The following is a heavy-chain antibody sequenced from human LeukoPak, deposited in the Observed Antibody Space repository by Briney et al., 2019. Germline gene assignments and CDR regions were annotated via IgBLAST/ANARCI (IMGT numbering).Heavy chain of an antibody. J-gene: IGHJ6*03. Sequence: SETLSLTCTVSGGSISSHYWSWIRQSPGKGPEWIGYIYYSGSTNYNPSLKSRVTISVDTSKNQFSLKLSSVTAADTAVYYCARVQPDGYNLYYYYYMDVWGKGTTVTVSS. D-gene: IGHD5-24*01. CDR1: GGSISSHY. CDR3: ARVQPDGYNLYYYYYMDV. CDR2: IYYSGST. V-gene: IGHV4-59*11.